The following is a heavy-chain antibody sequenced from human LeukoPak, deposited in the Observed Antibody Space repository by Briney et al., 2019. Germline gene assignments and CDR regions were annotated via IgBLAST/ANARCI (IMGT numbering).Heavy chain of an antibody. CDR1: GFRFSDFW. CDR3: ASDRVLGSGSLDN. D-gene: IGHD3-10*01. CDR2: RGDWHDT. J-gene: IGHJ4*02. V-gene: IGHV3-74*01. Sequence: PGGSLRLSCTASGFRFSDFWMHWVRQAPGKGLVWVSRRGDWHDTTYADSVKGRFTISRDNAQNTLYLQMNSLRVEDTAVYYCASDRVLGSGSLDNWGQGTLVTDSS.